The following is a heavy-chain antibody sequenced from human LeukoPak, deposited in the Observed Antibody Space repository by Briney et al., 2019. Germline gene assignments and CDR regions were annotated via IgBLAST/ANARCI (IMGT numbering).Heavy chain of an antibody. V-gene: IGHV3-48*01. CDR1: GFTFSSYS. J-gene: IGHJ3*02. CDR3: ARYGDYGAFDI. D-gene: IGHD4-17*01. CDR2: ISGSSSTR. Sequence: GGSLRLSCAASGFTFSSYSMNWVRQAPGKGLEWVSYISGSSSTRYYADSVKGRFTISRDNAKNSLYLQMNSLRAEDTSVYYCARYGDYGAFDIWGQGTMVTVSS.